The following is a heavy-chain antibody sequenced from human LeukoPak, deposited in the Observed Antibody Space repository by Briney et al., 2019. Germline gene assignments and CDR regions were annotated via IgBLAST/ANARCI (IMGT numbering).Heavy chain of an antibody. CDR1: GYSISSGYY. CDR2: IYHSGST. CDR3: ARGSVSYDILTGYLRAFDI. Sequence: SETLSLTCTVSGYSISSGYYWGWIRQPPGKGLEWIGTIYHSGSTDYNPSLKSRVTISVDTSKNQFSLKLSSVTAADTAVYYCARGSVSYDILTGYLRAFDIWGQETMVTVSS. D-gene: IGHD3-9*01. J-gene: IGHJ3*02. V-gene: IGHV4-38-2*02.